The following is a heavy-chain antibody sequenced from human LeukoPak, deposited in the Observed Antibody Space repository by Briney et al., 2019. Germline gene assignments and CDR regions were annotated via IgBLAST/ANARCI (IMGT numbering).Heavy chain of an antibody. V-gene: IGHV4-59*01. J-gene: IGHJ5*02. CDR2: IYYSGST. D-gene: IGHD3-10*01. Sequence: PSETLSLTCAVSGGSISSYYWSWIRQPPGKGLEWIGYIYYSGSTNYNPSLKSRVTISVDTSKNQFSLKLSSVTAADTAVYYCARGVLWFGEFPNWFDPWGQGTLVTVSS. CDR1: GGSISSYY. CDR3: ARGVLWFGEFPNWFDP.